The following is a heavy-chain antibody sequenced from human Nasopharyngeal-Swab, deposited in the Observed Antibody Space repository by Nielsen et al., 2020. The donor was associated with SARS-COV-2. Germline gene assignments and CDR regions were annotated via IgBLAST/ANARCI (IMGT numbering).Heavy chain of an antibody. J-gene: IGHJ5*02. Sequence: GESLKISCAASGFTFSSYAMSWVRQAPGKGLEWVSAISGSGGSTYYADSVKGRFIISRDNSKNTLYLQMDSLRAEDTAVYYCARELYSSSSGIGYNWFDPWGQGTLVTVSS. D-gene: IGHD6-6*01. V-gene: IGHV3-23*01. CDR2: ISGSGGST. CDR3: ARELYSSSSGIGYNWFDP. CDR1: GFTFSSYA.